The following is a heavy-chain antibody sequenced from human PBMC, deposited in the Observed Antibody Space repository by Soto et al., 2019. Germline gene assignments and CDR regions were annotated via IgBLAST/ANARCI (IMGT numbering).Heavy chain of an antibody. D-gene: IGHD5-18*01. Sequence: QVQLVQSGAEVKKPGASVKVSCKASGYTFTSYGISWVRQAPGQGLEWMGWISAYNGNTNYAQKLQGRVTMTTDTPXXTXYKXLRSLRSDDTAVYYCAREHQWIQLWRYYYYYGMDVWGQGTTVTVSS. J-gene: IGHJ6*02. CDR1: GYTFTSYG. CDR3: AREHQWIQLWRYYYYYGMDV. V-gene: IGHV1-18*01. CDR2: ISAYNGNT.